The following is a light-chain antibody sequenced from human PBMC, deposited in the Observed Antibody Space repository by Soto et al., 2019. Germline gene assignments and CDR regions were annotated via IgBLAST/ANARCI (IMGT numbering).Light chain of an antibody. Sequence: EIVLTQSPGTLSLSPGERATLSCRASQSVSRNYLAWYQQKPGQAPRLLIYGASSRATDIPDRFSGGGSGTDFTLTISRLEPADFAVYYCQQYGASPTFGQGTKVEIK. J-gene: IGKJ1*01. CDR2: GAS. V-gene: IGKV3-20*01. CDR3: QQYGASPT. CDR1: QSVSRNY.